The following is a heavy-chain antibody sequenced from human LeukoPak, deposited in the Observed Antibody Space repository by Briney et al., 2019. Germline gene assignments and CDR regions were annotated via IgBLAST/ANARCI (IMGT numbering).Heavy chain of an antibody. Sequence: GASVKVSCKASGYTFTSYDISWVRQAPGQGLEWMGWISAYNGNTNYAQKPQGRVTMTTDTSTSTAYMELRSLRSDDTAVYYCARNYCSSTSCYTRVTYYFDYWGQGTLVTVSS. CDR3: ARNYCSSTSCYTRVTYYFDY. CDR1: GYTFTSYD. CDR2: ISAYNGNT. D-gene: IGHD2-2*02. V-gene: IGHV1-18*01. J-gene: IGHJ4*02.